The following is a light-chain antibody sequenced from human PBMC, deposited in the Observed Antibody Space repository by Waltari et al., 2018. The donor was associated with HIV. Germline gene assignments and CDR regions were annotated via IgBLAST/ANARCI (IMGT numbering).Light chain of an antibody. CDR3: SSYTRRGTVV. CDR2: EVT. V-gene: IGLV2-14*01. J-gene: IGLJ2*01. CDR1: SSDIASYDY. Sequence: QSALTPPASVSGSPGQSIVLPCTGRSSDIASYDYVSWYQQYPGQAPKALIYEVTSRPSGTSSRFSGSKSATTAFLAISKLQTDDEADYFCSSYTRRGTVVFGGGTRLTVL.